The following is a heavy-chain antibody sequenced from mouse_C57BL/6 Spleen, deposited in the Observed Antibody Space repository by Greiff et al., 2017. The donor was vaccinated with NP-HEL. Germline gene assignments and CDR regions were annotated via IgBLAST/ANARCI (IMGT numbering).Heavy chain of an antibody. J-gene: IGHJ3*01. D-gene: IGHD3-2*02. CDR1: GYTFTSYW. CDR3: ARWEGSSGLPFAY. CDR2: IHPNSGST. Sequence: QVQLQQPGAELVKPGASVKLSCKASGYTFTSYWMHWVKQRPGQGLEWIGMIHPNSGSTNYNEKFKSKATLTVDKSSSTAYMQLSSLTSEDSAVYYCARWEGSSGLPFAYWGQGTLDTVSA. V-gene: IGHV1-64*01.